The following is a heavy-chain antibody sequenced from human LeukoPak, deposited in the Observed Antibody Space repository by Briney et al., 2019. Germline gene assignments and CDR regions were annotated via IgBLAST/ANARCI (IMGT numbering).Heavy chain of an antibody. J-gene: IGHJ4*02. Sequence: SGGSLRLSCTASGFTFGDYAMSWVRQAPGKGLEWVGFIRSKAYGGTTEYAASVKGRFTISRDDSKSIAYLQMNSLKTEDTAVYYCTRVRELYFDYWGQGTLVTVSS. CDR2: IRSKAYGGTT. CDR1: GFTFGDYA. V-gene: IGHV3-49*04. CDR3: TRVRELYFDY. D-gene: IGHD1-26*01.